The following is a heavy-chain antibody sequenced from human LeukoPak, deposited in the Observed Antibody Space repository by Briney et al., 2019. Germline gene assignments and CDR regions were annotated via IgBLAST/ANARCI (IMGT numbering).Heavy chain of an antibody. CDR3: ARAPSSTWFHRYIDY. CDR1: DGSFSGYY. V-gene: IGHV4-34*01. D-gene: IGHD2-2*02. Sequence: PSETLSLTCAVYDGSFSGYYWSWIRQPPGKGLEWIGEINHSGSTNYNPSLKSRVTISVDTSKNQFSLKLSSVTAADTAVYYCARAPSSTWFHRYIDYWGQGTLVTVSS. J-gene: IGHJ4*02. CDR2: INHSGST.